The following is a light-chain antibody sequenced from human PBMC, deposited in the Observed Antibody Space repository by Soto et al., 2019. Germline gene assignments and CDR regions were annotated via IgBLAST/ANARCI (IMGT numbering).Light chain of an antibody. CDR3: SSFARGDNPHVL. V-gene: IGLV2-8*01. J-gene: IGLJ2*01. CDR1: SSGVGGSDY. CDR2: EVT. Sequence: QSALTQPPSASGSPGQSVTISCTGTSSGVGGSDYVSWYQQDPGKAPKLIIYEVTKRPAGVPDRFSGSKSGNTASLTVSGLQADDESYYYCSSFARGDNPHVLFGGGTKLTVL.